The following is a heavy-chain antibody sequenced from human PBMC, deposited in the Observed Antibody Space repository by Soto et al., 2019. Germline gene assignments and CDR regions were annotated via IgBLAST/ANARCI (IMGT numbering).Heavy chain of an antibody. Sequence: QVRLVESGGGVVQPGRSLRLSCAASGFTFSSYGMHWVRQAPGKGLEWVAVISYDGSNKYYADSVKGRFTISRDNSKNPLYLQMNSLRAEDTAVYYCAKPLAAAFLAYWGQGTLVTVSS. V-gene: IGHV3-30*18. J-gene: IGHJ4*02. D-gene: IGHD6-13*01. CDR2: ISYDGSNK. CDR1: GFTFSSYG. CDR3: AKPLAAAFLAY.